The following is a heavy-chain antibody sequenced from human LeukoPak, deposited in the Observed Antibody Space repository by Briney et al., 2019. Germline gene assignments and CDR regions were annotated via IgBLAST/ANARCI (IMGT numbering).Heavy chain of an antibody. CDR2: INSDGSVN. Sequence: PGGSLRLSCAASGTTFSTSWMTWVRQAPGKGLEWVGFINSDGSVNFCVDSVKGRFTISRDNAKNSLFLQMNTLRAEDTAVYYCARDPVWGALDYWGQGILVTVSA. D-gene: IGHD7-27*01. CDR3: ARDPVWGALDY. V-gene: IGHV3-7*01. CDR1: GTTFSTSW. J-gene: IGHJ4*02.